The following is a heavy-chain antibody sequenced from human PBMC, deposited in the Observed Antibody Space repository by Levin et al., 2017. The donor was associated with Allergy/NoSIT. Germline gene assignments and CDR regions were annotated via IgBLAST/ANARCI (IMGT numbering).Heavy chain of an antibody. J-gene: IGHJ4*02. CDR3: ARDLRRGVTTIGFDY. D-gene: IGHD5-12*01. CDR2: VYYSGSS. V-gene: IGHV4-31*03. CDR1: GDSVVSGGYY. Sequence: ASETLSLTCSVSGDSVVSGGYYWSWIRQHPGKGLEWIGYVYYSGSSYYNPSLKSRVTLSVDTSMNQFSLKLRSVTAADTAIYYCARDLRRGVTTIGFDYWGQGTLVTVSS.